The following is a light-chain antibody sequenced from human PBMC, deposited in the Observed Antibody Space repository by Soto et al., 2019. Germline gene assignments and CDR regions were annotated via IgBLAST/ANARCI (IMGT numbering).Light chain of an antibody. J-gene: IGKJ4*01. CDR1: QSVRSN. CDR2: AAS. CDR3: QQYNNWLT. V-gene: IGKV3-15*01. Sequence: EIVMTQSPATLSVSKGERATLSCRASQSVRSNLAWYQQKPGQAPRLVIYAASTRATGIPDRFSGSVSGTEFTLTISSLQSEDFAVYYCQQYNNWLTFGGGAKVDIK.